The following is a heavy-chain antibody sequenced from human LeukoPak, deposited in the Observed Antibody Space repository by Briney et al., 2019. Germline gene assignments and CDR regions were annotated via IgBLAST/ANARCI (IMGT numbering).Heavy chain of an antibody. J-gene: IGHJ4*02. D-gene: IGHD3-3*01. CDR1: GGSISSGSYY. CDR2: IYTSGST. CDR3: ARGVLRFLEWLSEGYYFDY. V-gene: IGHV4-61*02. Sequence: SQTLSLTCTVSGGSISSGSYYWSWIRQPAGKRLEWIGRIYTSGSTDYNPSPKSRVTISVDTSKNQFSLKLSSVTAADTAVYYCARGVLRFLEWLSEGYYFDYWGQGTLVTVSS.